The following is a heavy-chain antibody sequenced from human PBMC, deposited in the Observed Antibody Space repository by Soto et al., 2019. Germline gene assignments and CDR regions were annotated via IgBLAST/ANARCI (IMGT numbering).Heavy chain of an antibody. J-gene: IGHJ6*03. Sequence: GESLKISCKGSGYSFTSYWIGWVRQMPGKGLEWMGIIYPGDSDTRYSPSFQGQVTISADKSISTAYLQWSSLKASDTAMYYCARPHYYGSGSPRDYYMDVWGKGTTVTVSS. CDR3: ARPHYYGSGSPRDYYMDV. V-gene: IGHV5-51*01. CDR1: GYSFTSYW. CDR2: IYPGDSDT. D-gene: IGHD3-10*01.